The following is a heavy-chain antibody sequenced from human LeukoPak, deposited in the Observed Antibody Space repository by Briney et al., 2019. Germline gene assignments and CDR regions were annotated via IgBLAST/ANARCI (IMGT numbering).Heavy chain of an antibody. CDR3: ASGARGTREGGDLYSFDY. J-gene: IGHJ4*02. Sequence: GGSLRLSCAASGFTFSSYWMCWVRQAPGKGLEWVANIKQDGSEKYHVDSVKGRFTISRDNAKNSLHLQLNSLRAEDTAVYYCASGARGTREGGDLYSFDYWGQGTLVTVSS. CDR1: GFTFSSYW. D-gene: IGHD4-17*01. CDR2: IKQDGSEK. V-gene: IGHV3-7*01.